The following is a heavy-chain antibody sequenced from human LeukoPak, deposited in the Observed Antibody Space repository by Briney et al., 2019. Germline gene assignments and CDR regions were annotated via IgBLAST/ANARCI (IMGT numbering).Heavy chain of an antibody. CDR2: ISGSSSTI. CDR1: GFTFSTYS. Sequence: GGSLRLSCAASGFTFSTYSMNWVRQAPGKGLEWVSYISGSSSTIYYADFVKGRFTISRDNAKNSLYLQMNSLRAEDTAVYYCARDYYGDYSFDYWGQGTLVTVSS. J-gene: IGHJ4*02. D-gene: IGHD4-17*01. CDR3: ARDYYGDYSFDY. V-gene: IGHV3-48*01.